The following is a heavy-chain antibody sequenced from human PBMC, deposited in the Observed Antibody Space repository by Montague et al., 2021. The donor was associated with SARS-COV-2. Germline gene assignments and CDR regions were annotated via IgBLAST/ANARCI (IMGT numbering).Heavy chain of an antibody. D-gene: IGHD5-24*01. CDR1: GGSISSYY. CDR3: ARDQGRWLQPGVYFDY. V-gene: IGHV4-59*01. Sequence: SETLSLTCTVSGGSISSYYWSWIRQPPGKGLEWIGYIYCSGSTNYNPSLKSRVTISVDTSKNQFSLKLSSVTAADTAVYYCARDQGRWLQPGVYFDYWGQGTLVTVSS. CDR2: IYCSGST. J-gene: IGHJ4*02.